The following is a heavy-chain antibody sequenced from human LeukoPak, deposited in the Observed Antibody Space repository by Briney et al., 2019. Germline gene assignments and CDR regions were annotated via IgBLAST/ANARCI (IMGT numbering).Heavy chain of an antibody. CDR1: GYTFINYY. CDR2: ISPSDGDT. Sequence: ASVKVSCKASGYTFINYYIHWVRQAPGQGLEWMGVISPSDGDTRYAHTVQGRVSMTRDMSTSTVYMELSSLISEDTAVYYCARLVANYINYFQFWGQGTQVTVSS. J-gene: IGHJ4*02. D-gene: IGHD4/OR15-4a*01. CDR3: ARLVANYINYFQF. V-gene: IGHV1-46*01.